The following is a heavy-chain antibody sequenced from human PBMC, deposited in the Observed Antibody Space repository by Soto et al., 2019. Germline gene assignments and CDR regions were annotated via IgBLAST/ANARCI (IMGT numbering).Heavy chain of an antibody. D-gene: IGHD2-15*01. Sequence: QVQLVQSGAEVKKPGASVKVSCKASGYTFTSYGISWVRQAPGQGLDWMGWISAYNGNTKYAQDLQGRVTMTTDTSTSTAYMELRSLRSDDTAVYYCARFSGGSYNTYYYYYGMDVWGHGTTVTVSS. CDR2: ISAYNGNT. CDR3: ARFSGGSYNTYYYYYGMDV. J-gene: IGHJ6*02. V-gene: IGHV1-18*04. CDR1: GYTFTSYG.